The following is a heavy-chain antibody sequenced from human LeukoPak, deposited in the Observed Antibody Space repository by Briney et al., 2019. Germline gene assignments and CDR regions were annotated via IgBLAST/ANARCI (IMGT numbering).Heavy chain of an antibody. CDR3: ARLPTGYPNWFDP. Sequence: SETLSLTCTVSGGSIISSSSYWGWIRQPPGKGLEWIGSISYGGNTFYNPSLKSRVTISLDTSRSQFSLKLDSVTATDTAVYYCARLPTGYPNWFDPWGQGTLVTVSS. CDR1: GGSIISSSSY. D-gene: IGHD3-9*01. J-gene: IGHJ5*02. CDR2: ISYGGNT. V-gene: IGHV4-39*01.